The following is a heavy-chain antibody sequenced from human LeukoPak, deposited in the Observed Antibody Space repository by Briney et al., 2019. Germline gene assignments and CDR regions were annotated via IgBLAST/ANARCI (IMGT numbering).Heavy chain of an antibody. V-gene: IGHV5-51*01. D-gene: IGHD6-13*01. CDR1: GYTFTTYW. CDR2: IYPGDSDP. CDR3: VRHGLGSSWFGFDY. J-gene: IGHJ4*02. Sequence: GESLKISCKGSGYTFTTYWISWVRQMPGKGLEWMGIIYPGDSDPRYSPSFQGQVTISADTSISTAYLQWSSLKASDSAMYYCVRHGLGSSWFGFDYRGQGTLVTVSS.